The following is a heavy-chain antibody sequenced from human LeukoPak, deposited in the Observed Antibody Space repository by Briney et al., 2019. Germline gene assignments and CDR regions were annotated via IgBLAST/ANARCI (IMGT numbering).Heavy chain of an antibody. CDR2: IFYSGTT. J-gene: IGHJ4*02. CDR1: GGSISRSSSY. D-gene: IGHD4-17*01. CDR3: ARHAPSTVTTWWDY. Sequence: SETLSLTCTVSGGSISRSSSYWGWIRPPPGKEREWIGSIFYSGTTYYNPSLKSRVTISVDTSKNQFSLKLTSVTAADTAVYYCARHAPSTVTTWWDYWGQGTLVTVSS. V-gene: IGHV4-39*01.